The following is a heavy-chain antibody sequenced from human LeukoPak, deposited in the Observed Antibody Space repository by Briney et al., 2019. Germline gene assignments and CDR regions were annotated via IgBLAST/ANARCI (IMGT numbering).Heavy chain of an antibody. D-gene: IGHD6-19*01. V-gene: IGHV1-3*01. CDR2: INAGNGNT. CDR1: GYSFTRYA. Sequence: ASVKVSCKASGYSFTRYAMHWVRQAPGHRLEWMGWINAGNGNTKYSQKFQGRVTIARDTSASTAYMELSSLRSEDTAVYYCAREYITVAGENWFDPWGQGTLVTVSS. CDR3: AREYITVAGENWFDP. J-gene: IGHJ5*02.